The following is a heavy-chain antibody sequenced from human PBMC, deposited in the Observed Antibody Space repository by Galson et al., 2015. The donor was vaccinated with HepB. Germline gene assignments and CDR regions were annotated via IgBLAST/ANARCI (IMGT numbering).Heavy chain of an antibody. J-gene: IGHJ3*02. CDR3: ARVSRQLGDCSGGNCYSTFDI. CDR2: ISAYNGNT. CDR1: GYIFTKYG. D-gene: IGHD2-15*01. V-gene: IGHV1-18*04. Sequence: SVKVSCKASGYIFTKYGISWARQAPGQGLEWMGWISAYNGNTNYAQKFQGRVTMTTDTSTAYMELRSLRSDDTAVYYCARVSRQLGDCSGGNCYSTFDIWGQGTMVTVSS.